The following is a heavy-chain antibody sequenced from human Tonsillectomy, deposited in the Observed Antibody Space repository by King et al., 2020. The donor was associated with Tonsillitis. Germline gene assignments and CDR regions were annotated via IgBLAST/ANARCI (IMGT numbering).Heavy chain of an antibody. CDR1: GGTFSSYG. V-gene: IGHV1-69*01. CDR2: FITTYGTV. J-gene: IGHJ4*02. D-gene: IGHD6-13*01. Sequence: VQLVESGAEVKKPGSAVKVSCKASGGTFSSYGISWVRQAPGQGLEWMGGFITTYGTVNYAQKFQGRVTITADESASTGYMELSSLRSEDTAVYFCARAGIGSSSWHMDYWGQGTLITVSS. CDR3: ARAGIGSSSWHMDY.